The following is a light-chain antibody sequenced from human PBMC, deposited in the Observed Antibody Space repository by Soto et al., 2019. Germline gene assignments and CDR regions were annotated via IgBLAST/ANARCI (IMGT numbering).Light chain of an antibody. CDR3: QQYNKWPVR. V-gene: IGKV3-15*01. J-gene: IGKJ3*01. CDR1: QSVSSY. CDR2: GAS. Sequence: EIVLTQSPATLSLSPGERATLSCRASQSVSSYLAWYQQKPGQAPRLLIYGASTRATGIPARFSGSGSGTEFTLTISSLQSADFAVYYCQQYNKWPVRFGPGTKVDIK.